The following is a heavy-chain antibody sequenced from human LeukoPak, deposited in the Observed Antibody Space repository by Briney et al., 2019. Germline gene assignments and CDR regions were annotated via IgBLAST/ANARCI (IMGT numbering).Heavy chain of an antibody. D-gene: IGHD5-24*01. CDR1: GGSISSYY. J-gene: IGHJ4*02. CDR2: IYYSGST. CDR3: ARGAPLRDGYNYYTHTTYYFDY. Sequence: PSETLSLTCAVSGGSISSYYWSWIRQPPGKGLEWIGYIYYSGSTNYNPSLKSRVTISVDTSKNQFSLKLSSVTAADTAVYYCARGAPLRDGYNYYTHTTYYFDYWGQGTLVTVSS. V-gene: IGHV4-59*01.